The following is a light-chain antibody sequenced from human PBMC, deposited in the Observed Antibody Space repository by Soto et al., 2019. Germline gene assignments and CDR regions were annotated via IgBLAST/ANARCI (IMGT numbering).Light chain of an antibody. CDR1: PSISSW. V-gene: IGKV1-5*01. J-gene: IGKJ2*01. Sequence: DIQMTQSPSTLSASVGDRVTITCRASPSISSWLAWYQQKPGKAPKLLIYDASSLESGVPSRFSGSGSGTEFTLTISSLQPDDFATYYCQQYNSYSAYTFGQGTKLEIK. CDR2: DAS. CDR3: QQYNSYSAYT.